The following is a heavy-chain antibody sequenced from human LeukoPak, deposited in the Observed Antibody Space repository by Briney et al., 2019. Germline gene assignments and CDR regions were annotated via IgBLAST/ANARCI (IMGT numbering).Heavy chain of an antibody. CDR1: GFTFSSYA. Sequence: GSLRLSCAASGFTFSSYAMSWVRQAPGKGLEWVSAISGSGGSTYYADSVKGRFTISRDNAKNSLYLQMNSLRAEDTALYYCAKDLIAVAGATFDYWGQGTLVTVSS. J-gene: IGHJ4*02. V-gene: IGHV3-23*01. D-gene: IGHD6-19*01. CDR3: AKDLIAVAGATFDY. CDR2: ISGSGGST.